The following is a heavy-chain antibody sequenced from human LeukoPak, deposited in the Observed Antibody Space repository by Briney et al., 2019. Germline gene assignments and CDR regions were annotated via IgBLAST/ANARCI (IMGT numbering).Heavy chain of an antibody. CDR2: INSYSGNT. CDR1: GYTFTNYG. V-gene: IGHV1-18*04. Sequence: ASVKVSCKASGYTFTNYGFNWVRQAPGQGVEWMGWINSYSGNTYYAQKLQGRVTMTTDTSTTTVYMELRSLESDDTAVYYCARAPLKYDISTGHPSGYYYYGLDVWGKGTTVTVSS. CDR3: ARAPLKYDISTGHPSGYYYYGLDV. D-gene: IGHD3-9*01. J-gene: IGHJ6*04.